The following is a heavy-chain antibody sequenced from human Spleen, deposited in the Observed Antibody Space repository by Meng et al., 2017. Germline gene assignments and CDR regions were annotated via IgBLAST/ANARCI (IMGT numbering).Heavy chain of an antibody. CDR2: IYSGGST. CDR3: ARDSYYYYGSGSYYYYYGMDV. V-gene: IGHV3-53*01. D-gene: IGHD3-10*01. CDR1: GFTFSSYA. J-gene: IGHJ6*02. Sequence: GESLKISCAASGFTFSSYAMNWVRQAPGKGLEWVSVIYSGGSTYYADSVKGRFTISRDNSKNTLYLQMNSLRAEDTAVYYCARDSYYYYGSGSYYYYYGMDVWGQGTTVTVSS.